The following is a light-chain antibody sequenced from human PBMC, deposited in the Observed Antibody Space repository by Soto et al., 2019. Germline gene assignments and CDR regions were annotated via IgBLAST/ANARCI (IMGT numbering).Light chain of an antibody. Sequence: DIQMTQSPSSLPASVGDRVTITCRASQSISSYLNWYQQKPGKAPKLLIYAASSLQSGVPSRFSGSGSGTDFTLTISSLHPEDFATYYCQQSYSTPRTFGQGTKLEIK. V-gene: IGKV1-39*01. CDR2: AAS. CDR1: QSISSY. J-gene: IGKJ2*01. CDR3: QQSYSTPRT.